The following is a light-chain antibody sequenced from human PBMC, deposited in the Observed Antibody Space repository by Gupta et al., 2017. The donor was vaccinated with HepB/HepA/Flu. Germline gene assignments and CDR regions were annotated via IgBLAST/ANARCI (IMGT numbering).Light chain of an antibody. V-gene: IGKV3-11*01. Sequence: DIVLIQSPATLSLSPGERATLSCRASQSVRTYLAWYQQKPGQAPSLLIYNASTRFTGIPARFSGSGFGKDLTLTISSREQEDFAVYYCQQRTNWPPITFGQGTRVEIK. CDR3: QQRTNWPPIT. CDR1: QSVRTY. CDR2: NAS. J-gene: IGKJ5*01.